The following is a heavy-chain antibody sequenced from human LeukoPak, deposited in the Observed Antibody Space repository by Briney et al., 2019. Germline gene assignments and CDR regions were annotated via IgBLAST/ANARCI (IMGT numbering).Heavy chain of an antibody. CDR3: ARAIAAAGLVDYFDY. Sequence: GRSLRLSCAASGFTFSSYAMHWVRQAPGKGLEWVAVISYDGSNKYYADSVKGRFTISRDNSKNTLYLQMNSLRAEDTAVYYCARAIAAAGLVDYFDYWGQGTLVTVSS. V-gene: IGHV3-30*01. CDR2: ISYDGSNK. CDR1: GFTFSSYA. D-gene: IGHD6-13*01. J-gene: IGHJ4*02.